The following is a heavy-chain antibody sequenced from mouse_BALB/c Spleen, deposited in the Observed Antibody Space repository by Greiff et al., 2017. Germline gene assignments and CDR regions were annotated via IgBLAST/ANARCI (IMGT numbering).Heavy chain of an antibody. Sequence: EVKVVESGTVLARPGASVKMSCKASGYTFTSYWMHWVKQRPGQGLEWIGAIYPGNSDTSYNQKFKGKAKLTAVTSTSTAYMELSSLTNEDSAVYYCTRYRYDAMDYWGQGTSVTVSS. CDR1: GYTFTSYW. CDR2: IYPGNSDT. D-gene: IGHD2-14*01. J-gene: IGHJ4*01. CDR3: TRYRYDAMDY. V-gene: IGHV1-5*01.